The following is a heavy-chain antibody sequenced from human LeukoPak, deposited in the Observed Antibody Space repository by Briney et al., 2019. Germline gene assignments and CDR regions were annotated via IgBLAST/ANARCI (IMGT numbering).Heavy chain of an antibody. D-gene: IGHD6-19*01. CDR1: GFTFNSYA. Sequence: GGSLRLSCAASGFTFNSYAMTWVRQAPGKGLEWVSHVSGSGGITYYADSVKGRFTIFRDNSKNTLYLQMNSLRAEDTAVYYCAKTTAGNSSGRNPGWPAYYWGQGTLVTVSS. CDR3: AKTTAGNSSGRNPGWPAYY. CDR2: VSGSGGIT. J-gene: IGHJ4*02. V-gene: IGHV3-23*01.